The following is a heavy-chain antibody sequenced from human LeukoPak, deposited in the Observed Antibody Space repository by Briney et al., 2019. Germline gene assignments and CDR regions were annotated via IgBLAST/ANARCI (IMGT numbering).Heavy chain of an antibody. CDR1: GFTFRSSE. CDR2: ISDGGKTK. D-gene: IGHD3-22*01. CDR3: AKDDGWLLLVEDERNIDY. Sequence: GGSLRLSCAASGFTFRSSEMNWVRQAPGKGLEWVSYISDGGKTKYYADSVKGRFTISRDNAKNSLYLQMNSLRAEDTAVYYCAKDDGWLLLVEDERNIDYWGQGTLVTVSS. V-gene: IGHV3-48*03. J-gene: IGHJ4*02.